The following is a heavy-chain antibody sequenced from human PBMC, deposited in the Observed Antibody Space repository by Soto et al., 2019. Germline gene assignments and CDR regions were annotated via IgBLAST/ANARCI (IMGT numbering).Heavy chain of an antibody. CDR1: GFTFSSYG. J-gene: IGHJ4*02. V-gene: IGHV3-33*01. D-gene: IGHD6-6*01. CDR3: ARYSSSLVDF. CDR2: IWYDGSNK. Sequence: QVQLVESGGGVVQPGRSLRLSCAASGFTFSSYGMHWVRQAPGKGLDWVAVIWYDGSNKFYADSVKDRFTISRDNSKNTLYLQMNSLRAEDTAVYYCARYSSSLVDFWGQGTLVTVSS.